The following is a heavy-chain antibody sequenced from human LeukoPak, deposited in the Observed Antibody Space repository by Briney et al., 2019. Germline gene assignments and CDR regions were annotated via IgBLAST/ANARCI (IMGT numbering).Heavy chain of an antibody. CDR2: IRYDGSNK. Sequence: GGSLRLSCAASGFTFSSYGMHWFRQAPGKRLDWVAFIRYDGSNKYYADPVKGRFTSSRDNSKNTLYLQMNSLRAQDTAVYYCSFDCGGGSGWYFFDYWGQGTLVTVSS. J-gene: IGHJ4*02. V-gene: IGHV3-30*02. D-gene: IGHD6-19*01. CDR1: GFTFSSYG. CDR3: SFDCGGGSGWYFFDY.